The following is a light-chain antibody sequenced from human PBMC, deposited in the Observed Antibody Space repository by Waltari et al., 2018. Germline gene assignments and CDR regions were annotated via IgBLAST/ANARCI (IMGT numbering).Light chain of an antibody. CDR2: RSN. CDR3: AAWEDSLSGWV. J-gene: IGLJ3*02. CDR1: SSNFGDNY. Sequence: QSVLTQPPSASGTPGQRVTISCSVNSSNFGDNYVYWYQQLPGTAPKLRIYRSNQRPAGVTVRFHGCKSGTSADLAISGLRSEDEADYHCAAWEDSLSGWVFGGGTKLTVL. V-gene: IGLV1-47*01.